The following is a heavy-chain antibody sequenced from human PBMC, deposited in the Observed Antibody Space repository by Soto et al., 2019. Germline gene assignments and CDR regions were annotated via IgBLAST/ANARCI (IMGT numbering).Heavy chain of an antibody. V-gene: IGHV5-51*01. CDR1: GYSFSSYW. J-gene: IGHJ5*02. CDR3: ARGNIQGPEEWFDP. Sequence: LKISCKDSGYSFSSYWIGWVRQMPGKGLEWMGIIYPGDSETRYSPSFQGQVTISADKSISTAYLQWRSLKASDTAMYYCARGNIQGPEEWFDPWGQGTLVTVSS. CDR2: IYPGDSET.